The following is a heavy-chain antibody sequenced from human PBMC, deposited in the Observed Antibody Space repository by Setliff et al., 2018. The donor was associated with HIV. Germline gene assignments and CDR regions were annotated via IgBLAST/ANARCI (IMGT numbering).Heavy chain of an antibody. D-gene: IGHD3-16*01. CDR2: IYSDGRT. CDR1: GFTLSSSH. CDR3: AKGVKWLDP. J-gene: IGHJ5*02. V-gene: IGHV3-53*01. Sequence: GGSLRLSCAASGFTLSSSHMTWVRQAPGKGLEWVSFIYSDGRTHYADSVKCLFTLSRDNSKNVMHLQMNGLRPEDTAVYYCAKGVKWLDPWGQGTMVTVSS.